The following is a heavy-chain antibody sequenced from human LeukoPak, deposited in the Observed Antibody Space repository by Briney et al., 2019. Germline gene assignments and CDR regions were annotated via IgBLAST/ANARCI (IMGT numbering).Heavy chain of an antibody. Sequence: TGGSLRLSCAASGFTFSSYAMHWVRQAPGKGLEWVALIPYDGSNKYYADSVKGRFTISRDNSKNTLYLQMNSLRAEDTAVYYCASEIIFGSFDYWGQGTLVTVSS. CDR1: GFTFSSYA. CDR2: IPYDGSNK. CDR3: ASEIIFGSFDY. J-gene: IGHJ4*02. V-gene: IGHV3-30*04. D-gene: IGHD3-3*01.